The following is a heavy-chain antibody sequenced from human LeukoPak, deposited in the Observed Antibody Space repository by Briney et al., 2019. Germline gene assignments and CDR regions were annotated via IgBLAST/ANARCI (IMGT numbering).Heavy chain of an antibody. CDR1: GGTFSSYA. CDR3: ARSTYSSGWYDKRFDY. J-gene: IGHJ4*02. V-gene: IGHV1-69*13. Sequence: SVKVSCKASGGTFSSYAISWVRQAPGQGLEWMGGIIPIFGTANYAQKFQGRVTITADESTSTAYMELSGLRSEDTAVYHCARSTYSSGWYDKRFDYWGQGTLVTVSS. D-gene: IGHD6-19*01. CDR2: IIPIFGTA.